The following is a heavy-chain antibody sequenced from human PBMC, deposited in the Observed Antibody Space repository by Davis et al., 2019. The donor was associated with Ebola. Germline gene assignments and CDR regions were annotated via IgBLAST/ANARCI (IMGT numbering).Heavy chain of an antibody. J-gene: IGHJ5*02. CDR2: TYYRSKWYN. CDR1: GDSVSRNSVA. CDR3: ARDESITVAGPRGWFDP. D-gene: IGHD6-19*01. V-gene: IGHV6-1*01. Sequence: MPSETLSLTCAISGDSVSRNSVAWNWIRQSPSRGLEWLGRTYYRSKWYNDYAVSVKSRITINADTSKNQLSLQLNSVTPEDTAVYYCARDESITVAGPRGWFDPWGQGTPVTVSS.